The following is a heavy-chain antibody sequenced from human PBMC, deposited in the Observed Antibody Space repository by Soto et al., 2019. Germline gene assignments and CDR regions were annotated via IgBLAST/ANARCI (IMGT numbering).Heavy chain of an antibody. D-gene: IGHD5-12*01. Sequence: SETLSLTCTVSGGSISSGDYYWSWIRQPPGKGLEWIGYIYYSGSTYYNPSLKSRVTISVDTSKNQFSLKLSSVTAADTAVYYCARDLDIRDYYYYGMDVWGQGTTVTVSS. CDR1: GGSISSGDYY. CDR2: IYYSGST. J-gene: IGHJ6*02. CDR3: ARDLDIRDYYYYGMDV. V-gene: IGHV4-30-4*01.